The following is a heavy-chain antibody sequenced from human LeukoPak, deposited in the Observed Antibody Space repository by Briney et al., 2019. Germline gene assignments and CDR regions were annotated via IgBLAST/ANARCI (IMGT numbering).Heavy chain of an antibody. Sequence: PGGSLRLSCAASGFTFSSYEMNWVRQPPGKGLEWVSYISSSGRAIYDGDSVKGRFTISRDNAKNSLYLQMNSLRAEDTAVYYCVRGGSGSSNNWFDPWGLGTLVTVSS. J-gene: IGHJ5*02. V-gene: IGHV3-48*03. CDR1: GFTFSSYE. CDR3: VRGGSGSSNNWFDP. CDR2: ISSSGRAI. D-gene: IGHD3-10*01.